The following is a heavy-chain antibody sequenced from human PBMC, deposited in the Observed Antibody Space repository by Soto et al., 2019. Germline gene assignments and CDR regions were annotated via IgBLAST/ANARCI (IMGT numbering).Heavy chain of an antibody. J-gene: IGHJ4*02. CDR1: GFTFRSYA. CDR3: ARGPVAPHYYFDH. D-gene: IGHD2-15*01. CDR2: ISYDGINK. Sequence: HPGGSLRLSCESSGFTFRSYAMHWVRQAPGKGLEWVAMISYDGINKYYTDSVKGRFTISRDNSKNTLYLQMSNLRAEDTAVYYCARGPVAPHYYFDHWGQGTLVTVSS. V-gene: IGHV3-30-3*01.